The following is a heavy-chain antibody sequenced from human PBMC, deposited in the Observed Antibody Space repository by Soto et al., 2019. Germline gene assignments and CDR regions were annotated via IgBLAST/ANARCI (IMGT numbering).Heavy chain of an antibody. CDR2: ISSSGSVI. V-gene: IGHV3-48*02. CDR1: GFTLSSYA. CDR3: ARDGAVPEKRYFYGMDV. J-gene: IGHJ6*02. D-gene: IGHD3-9*01. Sequence: EVQLVESGGGLVQPGEFLRVSCAASGFTLSSYAMTWVHQAPGKGLEWLSYISSSGSVINYADSEKGRFTVSRDYANSALSLQMNNLSDEDTAVYYCARDGAVPEKRYFYGMDVWGQGTTVTVSS.